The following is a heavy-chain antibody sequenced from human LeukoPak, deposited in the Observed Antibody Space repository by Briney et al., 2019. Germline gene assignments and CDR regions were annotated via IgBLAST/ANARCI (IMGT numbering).Heavy chain of an antibody. D-gene: IGHD2-2*01. CDR1: GFTFSNAW. Sequence: PGGSLRLSCAASGFTFSNAWMSWVRQAPGKGLEWAGRIKSKTDGGTTDYAAPVKGRFTISRDDSKNTLYLQTNSLKTEDTAVYYCITDGDIVVVPAAPTVDYWGQGTLVTVSS. CDR2: IKSKTDGGTT. CDR3: ITDGDIVVVPAAPTVDY. V-gene: IGHV3-15*01. J-gene: IGHJ4*02.